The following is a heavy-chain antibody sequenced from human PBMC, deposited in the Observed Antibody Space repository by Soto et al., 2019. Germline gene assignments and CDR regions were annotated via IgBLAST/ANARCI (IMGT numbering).Heavy chain of an antibody. Sequence: SETLSLTCAVYGGSFSGYYWSWIRQPPGKGLEWIGEINHSGSTNYNPSLKSRVTISVDTSKNQFSLKLSSVTAADTAVYYCARGRAAAGLSFDYWGQGTLVTVSS. V-gene: IGHV4-34*01. CDR1: GGSFSGYY. CDR3: ARGRAAAGLSFDY. CDR2: INHSGST. J-gene: IGHJ4*02. D-gene: IGHD6-13*01.